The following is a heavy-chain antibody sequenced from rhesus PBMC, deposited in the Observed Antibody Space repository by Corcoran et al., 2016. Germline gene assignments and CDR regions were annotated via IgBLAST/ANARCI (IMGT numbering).Heavy chain of an antibody. Sequence: QLQLQESGPGLVKPSETLSLTCAVSGGAISSNYWSWIRQPQGKGLEWLGRISGSGGGTDYHPSLKSRVTISTSTSKTPFSLKLSSVPAAATAVYYCARLPYYFDYWGQGVLVAVSS. D-gene: IGHD4-11*01. V-gene: IGHV4-173*01. CDR3: ARLPYYFDY. CDR1: GGAISSNY. J-gene: IGHJ4*01. CDR2: ISGSGGGT.